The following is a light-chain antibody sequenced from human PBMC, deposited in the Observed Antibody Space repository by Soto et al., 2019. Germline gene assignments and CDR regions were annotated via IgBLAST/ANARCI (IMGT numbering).Light chain of an antibody. V-gene: IGKV3-15*01. CDR3: QQYGSSGT. CDR2: GAS. J-gene: IGKJ1*01. Sequence: EIVITQSPATLSLSAGEGATISCRASQSVSSKLAWYQQKPGQAPRLLIYGASTRATGIPGWLSGSGAGTEFTLTSSRMEPEDSAVYYCQQYGSSGTFGQGTKVDIK. CDR1: QSVSSK.